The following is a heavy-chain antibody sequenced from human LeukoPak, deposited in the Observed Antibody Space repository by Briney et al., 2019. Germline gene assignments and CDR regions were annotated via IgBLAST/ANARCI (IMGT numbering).Heavy chain of an antibody. CDR2: INHSGST. CDR1: GGSFSGYY. D-gene: IGHD5-12*01. V-gene: IGHV4-34*01. CDR3: ARDGWFRGDIVATIS. Sequence: SETLSLTCAVYGGSFSGYYWSWIRQPPGKGLEWIGEINHSGSTNYNPSLKSRVTMSVDTSKNQFSLKLSSVTAADTAVYYCARDGWFRGDIVATISWGQGTLVTVSS. J-gene: IGHJ4*02.